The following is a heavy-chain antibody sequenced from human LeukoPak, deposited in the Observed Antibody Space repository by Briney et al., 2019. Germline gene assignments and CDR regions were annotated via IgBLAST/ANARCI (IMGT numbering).Heavy chain of an antibody. CDR1: GYTFTGYY. V-gene: IGHV1-2*02. Sequence: ASVKVSCKASGYTFTGYYMHWVRQAPGQGLEWMGWINPNSGGTNYAQKFQGRVTVTRDTSISTAYMELSRLRSDDTAVYYCARGDYSSSWYEYNWFDPWGQGTLVTVSS. CDR2: INPNSGGT. J-gene: IGHJ5*02. D-gene: IGHD6-13*01. CDR3: ARGDYSSSWYEYNWFDP.